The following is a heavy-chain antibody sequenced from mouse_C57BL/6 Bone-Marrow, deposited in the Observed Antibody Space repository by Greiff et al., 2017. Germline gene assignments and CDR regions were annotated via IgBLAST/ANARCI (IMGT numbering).Heavy chain of an antibody. Sequence: DVKLVESGPGLVKPSQSLSLTCSVTGYSITSGYYWNWIRQFPGNKLEWMGYISYDGSNNYNPSLKNRISITRDTSKNQFFLKLNSVTTEDTATYYCARDSLWYFDVWGTGTTVTVSS. CDR1: GYSITSGYY. CDR2: ISYDGSN. V-gene: IGHV3-6*01. J-gene: IGHJ1*03. D-gene: IGHD6-2*01. CDR3: ARDSLWYFDV.